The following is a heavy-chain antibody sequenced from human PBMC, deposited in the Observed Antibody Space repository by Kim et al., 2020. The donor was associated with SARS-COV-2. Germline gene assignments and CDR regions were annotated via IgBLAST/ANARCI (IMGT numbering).Heavy chain of an antibody. V-gene: IGHV1-3*01. CDR3: LGGYYFDY. Sequence: ASVKVSCKTSGHTFTRDSIHWVRPAPGQRLEWMGCIYCGNGNTIYSQKFQGRVTLITDTSASTAYMELSSLRSEDSAVYFCLGGYYFDYWGQGTLVTVSS. J-gene: IGHJ4*02. D-gene: IGHD2-15*01. CDR2: IYCGNGNT. CDR1: GHTFTRDS.